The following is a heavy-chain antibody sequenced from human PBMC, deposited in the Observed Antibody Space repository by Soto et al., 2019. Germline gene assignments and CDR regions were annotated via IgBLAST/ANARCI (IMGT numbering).Heavy chain of an antibody. CDR3: GRQPGHCGSTTCFGYYSVDV. Sequence: PSETLSLTCSVSGGSIGSSSYSWGWIRQPPGKGLEWIGTIYYSGSTHYNPSLEGRVAISADTPNNQLSLRLSSVTAADAAVYYCGRQPGHCGSTTCFGYYSVDVWGPGTMVTVS. V-gene: IGHV4-39*01. CDR1: GGSIGSSSYS. J-gene: IGHJ6*02. CDR2: IYYSGST. D-gene: IGHD2-2*01.